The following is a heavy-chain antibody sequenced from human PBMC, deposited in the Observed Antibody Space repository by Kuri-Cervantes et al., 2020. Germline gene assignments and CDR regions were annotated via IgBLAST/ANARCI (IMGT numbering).Heavy chain of an antibody. CDR3: ARGRTKERAYDFWSGYYRRYFDY. CDR2: ISSSSSYI. D-gene: IGHD3-3*01. J-gene: IGHJ4*02. Sequence: GESLKISCAASGFTFSSYSMNWVRQAPGKGLEWVSSISSSSSYIYYADSVKGRFTISRDNSKNTLYLQMNSLRAEDTAVYYCARGRTKERAYDFWSGYYRRYFDYWGQGTLVTVSS. CDR1: GFTFSSYS. V-gene: IGHV3-21*01.